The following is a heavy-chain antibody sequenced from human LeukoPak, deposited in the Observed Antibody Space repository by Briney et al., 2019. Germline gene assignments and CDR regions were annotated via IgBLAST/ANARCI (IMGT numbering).Heavy chain of an antibody. CDR3: ATLGYSAYYDYGMDV. V-gene: IGHV3-21*04. CDR1: GFTFTSHT. J-gene: IGHJ6*02. D-gene: IGHD5-12*01. Sequence: SGGSLRLSCAASGFTFTSHTMNWVRQAPGKGLEWVSSIGIDTTTIYYADSVKGRFTISRDNAKNSLYLQMSSLRADDTAVYYCATLGYSAYYDYGMDVWGQGTTVTVSS. CDR2: IGIDTTTI.